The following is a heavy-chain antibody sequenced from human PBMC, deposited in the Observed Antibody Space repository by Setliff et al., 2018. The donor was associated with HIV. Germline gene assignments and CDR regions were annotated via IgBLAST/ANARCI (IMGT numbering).Heavy chain of an antibody. CDR1: GYTFTNFY. Sequence: GASVKVSCKASGYTFTNFYLHWVRQAPGQGLEWVGIINPTGGSTSYAQKFQGRVTMTTDTSTSTVYMELSSLRTDDTAVYYCARPRRDSYARRGRNHYYKDVWGKGTTVTVSS. J-gene: IGHJ6*03. CDR3: ARPRRDSYARRGRNHYYKDV. CDR2: INPTGGST. D-gene: IGHD2-8*01. V-gene: IGHV1-46*01.